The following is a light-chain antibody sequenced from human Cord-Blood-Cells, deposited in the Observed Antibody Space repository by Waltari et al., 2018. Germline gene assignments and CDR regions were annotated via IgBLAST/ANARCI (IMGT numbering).Light chain of an antibody. J-gene: IGLJ3*02. Sequence: QLVLTQSPSASASLGASVKLTCTLSSGHSSYAIAWHQQQPEKGPRYLMKLNSDGSHSKGDVIPDRFSGSRSGAERYLTISSLQSEDEADYYCQTWGTGIWVFGGGTKLTVL. CDR2: LNSDGSH. CDR1: SGHSSYA. CDR3: QTWGTGIWV. V-gene: IGLV4-69*01.